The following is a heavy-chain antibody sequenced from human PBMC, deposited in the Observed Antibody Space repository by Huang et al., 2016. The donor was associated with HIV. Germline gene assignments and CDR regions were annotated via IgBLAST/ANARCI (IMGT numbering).Heavy chain of an antibody. CDR3: ARDHHDFWRGYRRMYFFDH. CDR1: GGSISTHY. D-gene: IGHD3-3*01. Sequence: QVQLQESGPGLVKPSETLSLTCTVSGGSISTHYWSWIRQPPGKGLEWIGSIDYSGSNNYSPSLKCRVTILLDTSKNQFSLRVNSVTAADTAMYYCARDHHDFWRGYRRMYFFDHWGQGTLVTVSS. CDR2: IDYSGSN. J-gene: IGHJ4*02. V-gene: IGHV4-59*11.